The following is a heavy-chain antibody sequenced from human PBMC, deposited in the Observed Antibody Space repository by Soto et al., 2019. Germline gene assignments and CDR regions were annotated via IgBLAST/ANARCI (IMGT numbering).Heavy chain of an antibody. V-gene: IGHV1-46*04. CDR3: ARVSSWSCFDY. CDR1: GYTFTSYY. CDR2: INPSGGST. Sequence: QVQLVQSGAEVKKPGASVKVSCKASGYTFTSYYMHWVRQAPGQGLEWMGIINPSGGSTSYAQKLQGRVTMTRDTSTSTVYMGLSSLRSEDPAVYYCARVSSWSCFDYWGQGTLVTVSS. J-gene: IGHJ4*02. D-gene: IGHD6-13*01.